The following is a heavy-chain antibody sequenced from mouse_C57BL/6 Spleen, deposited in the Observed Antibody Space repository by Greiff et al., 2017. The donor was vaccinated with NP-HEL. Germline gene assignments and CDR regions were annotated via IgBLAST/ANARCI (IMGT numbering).Heavy chain of an antibody. J-gene: IGHJ1*03. D-gene: IGHD1-1*01. V-gene: IGHV5-9-1*02. CDR3: TRDRHYGSSYRYFDV. CDR2: ISSGGDYI. Sequence: EVKLMESGEGLVKPGGSLKLSCAASGFTFSSYAMSWVRQTPEKRLEWVAYISSGGDYIYYADTVKGRFTLSRDNARNTLYLQMSSLKSEDTAMYYCTRDRHYGSSYRYFDVWGTGTTVTVSS. CDR1: GFTFSSYA.